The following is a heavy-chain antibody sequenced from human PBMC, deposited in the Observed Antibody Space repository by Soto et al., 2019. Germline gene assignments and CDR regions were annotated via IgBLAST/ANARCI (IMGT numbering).Heavy chain of an antibody. CDR3: AISRTMVRGVIRGWFDP. CDR1: GFPFSSYA. Sequence: GGSLRLSCAASGFPFSSYAMSWVRQAPGKGLEWVSATSGSGGSTYYADSVKGRFTISRDNSKNTLYLQMNSLRAEDTAVYYCAISRTMVRGVIRGWFDPSGEGTRLTV. V-gene: IGHV3-23*01. D-gene: IGHD3-10*01. J-gene: IGHJ5*02. CDR2: TSGSGGST.